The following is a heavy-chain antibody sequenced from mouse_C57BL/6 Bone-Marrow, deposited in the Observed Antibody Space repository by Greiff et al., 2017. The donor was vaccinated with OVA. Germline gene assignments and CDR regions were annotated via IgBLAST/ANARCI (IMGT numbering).Heavy chain of an antibody. Sequence: EVMLVESGGDLVKPGGSLKLSCAASGFTFSSYGMSWVRQTPDKRLEWVVTISSGGSYTYYPDSVKGRFTISRANAKNTLYLQMSSLKTEETTKYYGARHGDNGSFFYFGGQGTTLTVSS. CDR2: ISSGGSYT. J-gene: IGHJ2*01. V-gene: IGHV5-6*02. D-gene: IGHD1-1*01. CDR3: ARHGDNGSFFYF. CDR1: GFTFSSYG.